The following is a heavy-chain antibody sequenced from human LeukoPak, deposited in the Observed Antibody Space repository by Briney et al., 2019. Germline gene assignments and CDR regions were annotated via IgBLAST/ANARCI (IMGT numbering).Heavy chain of an antibody. V-gene: IGHV3-23*01. Sequence: GGSLRLSCAASGFTFSSYAMSWVRQAPGKGLEWVSAISGSGGSTYYADSVKGRFTISRDNSKNTLYLQMNSLRAEDTAVYYCARDYYDSSGYYYPFDYWGQGTLVTVSS. D-gene: IGHD3-22*01. CDR3: ARDYYDSSGYYYPFDY. CDR2: ISGSGGST. J-gene: IGHJ4*02. CDR1: GFTFSSYA.